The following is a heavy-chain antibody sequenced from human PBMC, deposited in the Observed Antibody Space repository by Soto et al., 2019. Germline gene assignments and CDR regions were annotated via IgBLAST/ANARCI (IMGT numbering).Heavy chain of an antibody. D-gene: IGHD3-16*01. CDR1: GGTFSSYA. CDR3: ARVLDYGRGYYGMDV. Sequence: ASVKVSCKASGGTFSSYAISWVRQAPGQGLEWMGGIIPIFGTANYAQKFQGRVTITADESTSTAYMELSSLRSEDTAVYYCARVLDYGRGYYGMDVWGQGTTVTVSS. J-gene: IGHJ6*02. CDR2: IIPIFGTA. V-gene: IGHV1-69*13.